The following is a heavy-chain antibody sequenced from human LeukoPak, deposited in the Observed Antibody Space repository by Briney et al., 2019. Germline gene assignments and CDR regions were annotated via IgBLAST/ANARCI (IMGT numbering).Heavy chain of an antibody. J-gene: IGHJ5*02. CDR2: IYIGGGT. CDR3: ARGQGA. CDR1: GFTVNNNY. V-gene: IGHV3-53*01. Sequence: GGSLRLSCAASGFTVNNNYMSWVRQAPGKGLEWVSVIYIGGGTYYAASVKGRFTISRDNSKNTLFLQMNSLRADDTDMYYCARGQGAWGQGTLVTVSS.